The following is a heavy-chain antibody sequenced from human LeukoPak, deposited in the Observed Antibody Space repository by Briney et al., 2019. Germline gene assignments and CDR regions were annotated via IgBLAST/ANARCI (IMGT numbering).Heavy chain of an antibody. Sequence: GSLRLSCAASGFTFSSYGMHWVRQAPGKGLEWVAVISYDGSNKYYADSVRGRFTISRDNSKNTLYLQMNSLRAEDTAVYYCAKESSYGGYFDYRGQGTLVTVSS. CDR1: GFTFSSYG. J-gene: IGHJ4*02. D-gene: IGHD6-6*01. CDR3: AKESSYGGYFDY. CDR2: ISYDGSNK. V-gene: IGHV3-30*18.